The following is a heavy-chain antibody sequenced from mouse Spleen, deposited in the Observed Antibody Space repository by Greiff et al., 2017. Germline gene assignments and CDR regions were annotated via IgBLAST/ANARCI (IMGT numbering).Heavy chain of an antibody. CDR3: TRSIGAYYGNYVGWFAY. D-gene: IGHD2-10*01. Sequence: EVQLQQSGTVLARPGASVKMSCKTSGYTFTSYWMHWVKQRPGQGLEWIGAIYPGNSDTSYNQKFKGKAKLTAVTSASTAYMELSSLTNEDSAVYYCTRSIGAYYGNYVGWFAYWGQGTLVTVSA. V-gene: IGHV1-5*01. CDR2: IYPGNSDT. CDR1: GYTFTSYW. J-gene: IGHJ3*01.